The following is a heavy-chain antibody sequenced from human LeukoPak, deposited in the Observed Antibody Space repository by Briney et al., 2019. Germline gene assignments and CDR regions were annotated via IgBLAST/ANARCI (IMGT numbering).Heavy chain of an antibody. CDR1: GGSISSGGYY. D-gene: IGHD6-6*01. V-gene: IGHV4-30-2*01. CDR3: AGQYDSSLAFDY. Sequence: PSQTLSLTCTVSGGSISSGGYYWSWIRQPPGKGLEWIGYIYHSGSTYYNPSLKSRVTISVDRSKNQFSLKLSSVTAADTAVYYCAGQYDSSLAFDYWGQGTLVTVSS. CDR2: IYHSGST. J-gene: IGHJ4*02.